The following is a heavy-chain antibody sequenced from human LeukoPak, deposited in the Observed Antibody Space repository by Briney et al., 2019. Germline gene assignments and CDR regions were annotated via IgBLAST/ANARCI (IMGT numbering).Heavy chain of an antibody. V-gene: IGHV4-59*01. CDR3: ARRMYYYDSSGYYDAFDI. D-gene: IGHD3-22*01. J-gene: IGHJ3*02. CDR1: GGSISSYY. CDR2: IYYSGST. Sequence: MASETLSLTCTVSGGSISSYYWSWIRQPPGKGLEWIGYIYYSGSTNYNPSLKSRVTILVDTSKNQFSLKLSSVTAADTAVYYCARRMYYYDSSGYYDAFDIWGQGTMVTVSS.